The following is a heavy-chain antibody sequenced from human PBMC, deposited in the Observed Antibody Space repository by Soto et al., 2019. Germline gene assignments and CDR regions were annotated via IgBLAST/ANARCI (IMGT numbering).Heavy chain of an antibody. CDR1: GFTFSSYA. V-gene: IGHV3-23*01. D-gene: IGHD2-15*01. Sequence: GGSLRLSCAASGFTFSSYAMSWVRQAPGKGLEWVSTISDSESTYYADSVKGRFTISRDISKNTLYVQMSSLRAEDTAVYYCAKGGEGYCSGTSCLYHMDAWGKGTTVTVSS. J-gene: IGHJ6*03. CDR3: AKGGEGYCSGTSCLYHMDA. CDR2: ISDSEST.